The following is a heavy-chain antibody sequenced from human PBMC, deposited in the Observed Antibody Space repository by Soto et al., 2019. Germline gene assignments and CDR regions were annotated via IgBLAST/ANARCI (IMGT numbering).Heavy chain of an antibody. J-gene: IGHJ5*02. V-gene: IGHV1-69*01. CDR2: IIPIFGTA. CDR3: ASQPGPPTYYDFWAQNWFDP. CDR1: GGTFSSYA. Sequence: QVQLVQSGAEVKKPGSSVKVSCKASGGTFSSYAISWVRQAPGQGLEWMGGIIPIFGTANYAQKFQGRVTITADESTSTAYMELSSLTSDDTAVYYCASQPGPPTYYDFWAQNWFDPWGQGTLVSVSS. D-gene: IGHD3-3*01.